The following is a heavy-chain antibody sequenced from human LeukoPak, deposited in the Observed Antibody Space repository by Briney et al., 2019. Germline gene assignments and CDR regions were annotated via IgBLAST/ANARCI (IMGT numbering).Heavy chain of an antibody. CDR2: IYPRDSDT. CDR3: ARSVYSYSGIDY. Sequence: GESLKISCKGSGCSFTSYWIGWVRQMPGKGLEWMGIIYPRDSDTRHSPSFQGQVTISADNSISTAYLQWSSPKASDTAMYYCARSVYSYSGIDYWGQGTLVTVSS. V-gene: IGHV5-51*01. J-gene: IGHJ4*02. CDR1: GCSFTSYW. D-gene: IGHD4-11*01.